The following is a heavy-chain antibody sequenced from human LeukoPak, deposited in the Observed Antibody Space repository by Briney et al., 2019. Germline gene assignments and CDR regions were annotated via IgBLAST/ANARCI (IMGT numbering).Heavy chain of an antibody. CDR2: ISGSGGTA. J-gene: IGHJ4*02. Sequence: GGSLSLSCAASGFTFSNAWMSWVRQAPGKGLEWVSAISGSGGTAYYADSVKGRFTISRDNSKNTLYLQMNSLRAEDTAVYYCAKKGYYDGSGYYYFDHWGQGTLVTVSS. CDR1: GFTFSNAW. V-gene: IGHV3-23*01. CDR3: AKKGYYDGSGYYYFDH. D-gene: IGHD3-22*01.